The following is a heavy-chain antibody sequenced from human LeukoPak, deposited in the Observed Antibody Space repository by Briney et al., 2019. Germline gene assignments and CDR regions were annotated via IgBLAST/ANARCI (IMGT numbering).Heavy chain of an antibody. CDR3: ARDTPHYYDSSGYYPVDY. CDR2: LSSSGRTI. D-gene: IGHD3-22*01. V-gene: IGHV3-48*04. J-gene: IGHJ4*02. CDR1: GFTLTTYS. Sequence: GGSLRLSCAASGFTLTTYSMNWVRQAPGKGLEWVSYLSSSGRTIYYADSVKGRFTISRDNAKNSLYLQMNSLTVEDTAVYYCARDTPHYYDSSGYYPVDYWGQGTLVTVSS.